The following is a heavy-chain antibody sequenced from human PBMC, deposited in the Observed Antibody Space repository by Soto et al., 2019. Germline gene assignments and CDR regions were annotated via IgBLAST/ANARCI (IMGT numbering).Heavy chain of an antibody. D-gene: IGHD3-10*01. J-gene: IGHJ5*02. CDR3: ARGGIGITIVWGVPRGWFDP. Sequence: EVQLVESGGGLVQPGGSLRLSCAASGFTFSSYEMNWVRQAPGKGLEWVSYISSSGSTIYYADSVKGRFTIYRDNAKNSLYLQMNRLRGEDTAVYYCARGGIGITIVWGVPRGWFDPWCQGTLVTVSS. CDR2: ISSSGSTI. V-gene: IGHV3-48*03. CDR1: GFTFSSYE.